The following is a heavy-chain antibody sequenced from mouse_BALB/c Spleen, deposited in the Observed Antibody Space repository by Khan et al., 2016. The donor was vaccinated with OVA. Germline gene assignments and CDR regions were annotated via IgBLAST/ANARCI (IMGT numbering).Heavy chain of an antibody. CDR3: ARINA. V-gene: IGHV14-3*02. J-gene: IGHJ2*01. Sequence: EVQLQQSGAELVKPGASVKFSCTASGFNIKDTYMHWVKQRPEQGLEWIGRIYPANGNTKYDPKFQGKATITADTSSNTAYLQLSSLTAEDTAVYYWARINAWGQGTTLTVSS. CDR1: GFNIKDTY. CDR2: IYPANGNT.